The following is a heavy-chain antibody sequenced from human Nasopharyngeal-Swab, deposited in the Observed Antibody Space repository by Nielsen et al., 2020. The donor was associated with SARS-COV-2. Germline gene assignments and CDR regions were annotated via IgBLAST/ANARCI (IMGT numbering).Heavy chain of an antibody. CDR3: ARDAPAHYGAFY. V-gene: IGHV3-30*03. D-gene: IGHD4-17*01. Sequence: GGSLRLSCAASGFTFSTYAMTWVRQAPGQGLEWVAFIAHDASNEYYGDSVKGRFSISRDSSKNTLYLQMDSLRGEDTAVYYCARDAPAHYGAFYWGRGTLVTVSS. CDR1: GFTFSTYA. J-gene: IGHJ4*02. CDR2: IAHDASNE.